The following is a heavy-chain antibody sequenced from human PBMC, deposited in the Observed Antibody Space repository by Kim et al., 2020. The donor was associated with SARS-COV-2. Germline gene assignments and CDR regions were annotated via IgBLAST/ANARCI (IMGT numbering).Heavy chain of an antibody. D-gene: IGHD4-17*01. V-gene: IGHV3-30*02. Sequence: VKGRFTISRDNSKNTLYLQMNSLRAEDTAVYYCAKEVTTRDYYYDYGMDVWGQGTTVTVSS. CDR3: AKEVTTRDYYYDYGMDV. J-gene: IGHJ6*02.